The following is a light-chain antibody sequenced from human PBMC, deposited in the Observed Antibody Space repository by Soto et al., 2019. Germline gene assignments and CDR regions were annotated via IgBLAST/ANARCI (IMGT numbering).Light chain of an antibody. J-gene: IGKJ5*01. CDR2: GAS. Sequence: EALLTHSPATLSFYTGKRASLSCRASQSVSSNLAWYQQKPGQAPTLLIYGASNRATGIPDRFSGSGSGTDFTLTITRLEPEDFAVYYCQQLGPSLPITFGQGTRLEIK. CDR1: QSVSSN. V-gene: IGKV3-20*01. CDR3: QQLGPSLPIT.